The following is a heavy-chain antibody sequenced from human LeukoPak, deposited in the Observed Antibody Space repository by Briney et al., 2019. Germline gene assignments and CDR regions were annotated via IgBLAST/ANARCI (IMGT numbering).Heavy chain of an antibody. CDR2: ISAYNGNT. J-gene: IGHJ3*02. Sequence: ASVKVSCKASGYTFTSYGISRVRQAPGQGLEWMGWISAYNGNTNYAQKLQGGVTMTTDTSTSTAYMELRSLRSDDTAVYYCARDRDSSGHWAFDIWGQGTMVTVSS. CDR3: ARDRDSSGHWAFDI. V-gene: IGHV1-18*01. CDR1: GYTFTSYG. D-gene: IGHD3-22*01.